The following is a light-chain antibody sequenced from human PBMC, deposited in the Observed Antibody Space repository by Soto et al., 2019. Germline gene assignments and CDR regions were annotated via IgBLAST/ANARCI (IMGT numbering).Light chain of an antibody. CDR3: QQRDTWPRGLT. V-gene: IGKV1-33*01. CDR2: DAS. Sequence: DIQMTQSPSSLSASVGDRVTITCQASQDISNYLNWYQQKLGKAPKLLIYDASNLETGVPSRFSGSGSGTDFILTISSLEPEDVAVYYCQQRDTWPRGLTFGGGTKVEIK. CDR1: QDISNY. J-gene: IGKJ4*01.